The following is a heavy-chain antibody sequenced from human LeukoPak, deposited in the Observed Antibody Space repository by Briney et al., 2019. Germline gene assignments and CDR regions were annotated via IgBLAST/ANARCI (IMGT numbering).Heavy chain of an antibody. J-gene: IGHJ4*02. CDR3: ARDFSARYTIDY. Sequence: GRSLRLSCAASRFAFNEYNMHWVRQAPGKGLEWVTFIFYDGSNKKEADSVKGRFSISRDNSKNTVYLQMNSLRPEDTAVYYCARDFSARYTIDYWGQGTLVTVSS. CDR1: RFAFNEYN. D-gene: IGHD5-18*01. V-gene: IGHV3-30*04. CDR2: IFYDGSNK.